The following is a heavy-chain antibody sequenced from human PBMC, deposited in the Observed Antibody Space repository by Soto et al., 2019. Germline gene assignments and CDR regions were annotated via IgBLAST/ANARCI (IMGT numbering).Heavy chain of an antibody. V-gene: IGHV3-21*01. Sequence: KPGGSLRLSCAASGLTFSSYSMDWVRQAPGKGLEWVSSISSSSSYIYYADSVKGRFTISRDNAKNSLYLQMNSLRAEDTAVYYCARDNSYSYGYAYYYYGMDVWGQGTTVTVSS. CDR2: ISSSSSYI. CDR3: ARDNSYSYGYAYYYYGMDV. J-gene: IGHJ6*02. D-gene: IGHD5-18*01. CDR1: GLTFSSYS.